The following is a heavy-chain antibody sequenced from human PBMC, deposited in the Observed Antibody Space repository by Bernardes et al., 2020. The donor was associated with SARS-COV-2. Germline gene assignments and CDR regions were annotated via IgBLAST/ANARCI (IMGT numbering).Heavy chain of an antibody. CDR1: GFTFSNCA. V-gene: IGHV3-23*01. CDR2: ISDSGGST. D-gene: IGHD6-19*01. J-gene: IGHJ4*02. CDR3: GSREKAVDYFDS. Sequence: GGSLRLSCVASGFTFSNCAMSWVRQAPGKGLEWVSTISDSGGSTYYADSVRGRFTISRDNSKNTLSLQMNSLRADDTAVYYCGSREKAVDYFDSWGQGTLITVSS.